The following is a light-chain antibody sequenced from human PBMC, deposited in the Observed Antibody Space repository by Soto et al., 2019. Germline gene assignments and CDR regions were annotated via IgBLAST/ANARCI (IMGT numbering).Light chain of an antibody. CDR2: AAS. Sequence: DIQMTQSPSSLSASVGDRVTISCRASQGISSYLAWYQQKPGKAPRLLIYAASSLQSGVSFRCTGSGSGTDFNLTISSLQPEDVATYYCQNYNWPPFTFGPGTKVDIK. CDR3: QNYNWPPFT. CDR1: QGISSY. J-gene: IGKJ3*01. V-gene: IGKV1-27*01.